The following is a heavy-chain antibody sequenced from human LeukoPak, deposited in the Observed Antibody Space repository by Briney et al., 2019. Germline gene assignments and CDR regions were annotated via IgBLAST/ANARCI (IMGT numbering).Heavy chain of an antibody. CDR2: INPNSGGT. V-gene: IGHV1-2*02. CDR3: ARGRTIAAAGPLWNY. J-gene: IGHJ4*02. D-gene: IGHD6-13*01. Sequence: ASVKVSCKASGYTFIGYYMHWVRQAPGQGLEWMGWINPNSGGTNYAQKFQGKVTMTRDTSISTAYMELSRLRSDDTAVYYCARGRTIAAAGPLWNYWGQGTLSPSPQ. CDR1: GYTFIGYY.